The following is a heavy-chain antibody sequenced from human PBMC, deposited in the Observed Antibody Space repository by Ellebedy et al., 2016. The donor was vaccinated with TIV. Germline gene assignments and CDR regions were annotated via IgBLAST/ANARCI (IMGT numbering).Heavy chain of an antibody. CDR3: AREIAVAGKGWFDP. Sequence: SETLSLTXTVSGGSVSSGSYYWSWIRQPPGKGLEWIGYIYYSGSTNYNPSLKSRVTISVDTSKNQFSLKLSSVTAADTAVYYCAREIAVAGKGWFDPWGQGTLVTVSS. D-gene: IGHD6-19*01. CDR1: GGSVSSGSYY. CDR2: IYYSGST. J-gene: IGHJ5*02. V-gene: IGHV4-61*01.